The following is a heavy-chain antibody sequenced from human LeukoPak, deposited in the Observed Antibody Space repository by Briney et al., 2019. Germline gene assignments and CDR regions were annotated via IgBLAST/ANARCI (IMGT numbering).Heavy chain of an antibody. D-gene: IGHD3-9*01. CDR3: ARGLRYFDWSQGYFDY. V-gene: IGHV3-30-3*01. Sequence: GGSLRLSCAASGFTFSSYAMHWVRQAPGKGLEWVAVISYDGSNKYHADSVKGRFTISRDNSKNTLYLQMNSLRAEDTAVYYCARGLRYFDWSQGYFDYWGQGTLVTVSS. J-gene: IGHJ4*02. CDR2: ISYDGSNK. CDR1: GFTFSSYA.